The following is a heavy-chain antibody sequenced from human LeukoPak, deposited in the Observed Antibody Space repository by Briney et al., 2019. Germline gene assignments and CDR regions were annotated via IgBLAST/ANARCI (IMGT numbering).Heavy chain of an antibody. CDR2: TWNDGSDQ. V-gene: IGHV3-33*03. CDR1: GFAFSIYG. CDR3: AKDRYCTSATCQGFDV. J-gene: IGHJ3*01. Sequence: GGSLRLSCATSGFAFSIYGMNWVRQAPGKGLEWVAITWNDGSDQYYSDSVKGRFSISRDNSKNTLYLQMNSLRAEDTAVYYCAKDRYCTSATCQGFDVWGQGTMVSVSS. D-gene: IGHD2-2*01.